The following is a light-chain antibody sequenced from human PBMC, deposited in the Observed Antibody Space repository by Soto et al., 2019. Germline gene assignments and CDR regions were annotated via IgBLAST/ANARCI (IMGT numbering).Light chain of an antibody. V-gene: IGLV2-8*01. CDR3: NAQAAKGKHV. J-gene: IGLJ1*01. Sequence: QSALNQPPSASGSPGQSVTISCTGNSNDVGHSSFISWYQQHPGKGPKLIIYEVSKRPSGVPDRFSGSKSGNTASLSVSGLQDEDEADYFCNAQAAKGKHVFGIGTKLTVL. CDR2: EVS. CDR1: SNDVGHSSF.